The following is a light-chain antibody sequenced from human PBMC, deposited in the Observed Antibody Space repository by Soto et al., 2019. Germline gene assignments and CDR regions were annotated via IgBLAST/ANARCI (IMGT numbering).Light chain of an antibody. CDR3: SSYAGSNNFI. CDR1: SSDVGAYNY. CDR2: EVS. V-gene: IGLV2-8*01. Sequence: QSALTQPPSASGSPGQSVTISCTGTSSDVGAYNYVSWYQQLPGKAPKLVIYEVSKRPSGVPDRFSGSKSGNTASLTVSGLQAGDEADYYCSSYAGSNNFIFGGGTKVTVL. J-gene: IGLJ2*01.